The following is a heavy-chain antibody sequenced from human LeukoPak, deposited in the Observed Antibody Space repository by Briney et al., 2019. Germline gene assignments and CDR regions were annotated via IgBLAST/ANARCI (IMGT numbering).Heavy chain of an antibody. V-gene: IGHV3-30*02. D-gene: IGHD3-10*01. CDR2: IRYDGSNK. CDR1: GFTFSSYG. J-gene: IGHJ6*03. CDR3: ARLSAYYYGSQFYYYMDV. Sequence: GGSLRLSCAASGFTFSSYGMHWVRQAPGKGLEWVAFIRYDGSNKYYADSVKGRFTISRDNSKNTLYLQMNSLRAEDTALYYCARLSAYYYGSQFYYYMDVWGKGTTVTVS.